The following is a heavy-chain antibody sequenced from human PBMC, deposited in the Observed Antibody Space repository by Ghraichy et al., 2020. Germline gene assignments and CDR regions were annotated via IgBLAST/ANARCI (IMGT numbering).Heavy chain of an antibody. V-gene: IGHV3-7*03. CDR3: AKASVLQFYYYGMDV. D-gene: IGHD4-11*01. Sequence: SCAASGFNFNSYWMSWVRQAPGKGLEWVANIKQDGSEKYYVDSVKGRFTITRDNAKNSLYLQMNSLRAEDTAVYYCAKASVLQFYYYGMDVWGQGTTVTVSS. CDR1: GFNFNSYW. J-gene: IGHJ6*02. CDR2: IKQDGSEK.